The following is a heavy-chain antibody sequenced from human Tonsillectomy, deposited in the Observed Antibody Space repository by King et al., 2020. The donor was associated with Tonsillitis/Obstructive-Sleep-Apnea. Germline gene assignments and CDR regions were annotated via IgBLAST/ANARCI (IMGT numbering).Heavy chain of an antibody. V-gene: IGHV3-7*03. CDR1: GFTFKSYW. J-gene: IGHJ4*02. CDR3: ARDPGAFDYVDYYFDY. Sequence: VQLVESGGGLVQPGGSLRLSFAASGFTFKSYWMSWVRQAPGKGLEWVANIKQDGSETYYVDSVKGRFTISRDNTKNSLSLQMNGLRAEDTAVYYCARDPGAFDYVDYYFDYWGQGTLVTVSS. CDR2: IKQDGSET. D-gene: IGHD3-16*01.